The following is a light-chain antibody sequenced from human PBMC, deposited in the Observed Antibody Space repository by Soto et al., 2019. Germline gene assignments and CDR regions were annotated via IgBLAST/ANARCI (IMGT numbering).Light chain of an antibody. Sequence: SALTQPPSASGSPGQSVTISCTGTKSDIGVYDFVSWYQHHPGKAPRLIIYEVVQRPSGVPDRFSGSKSGTSASLDISGLRSEDEADYYCAAWDDSLSGRVFGGGTQLTVL. CDR3: AAWDDSLSGRV. V-gene: IGLV2-8*01. CDR1: KSDIGVYDF. CDR2: EVV. J-gene: IGLJ3*02.